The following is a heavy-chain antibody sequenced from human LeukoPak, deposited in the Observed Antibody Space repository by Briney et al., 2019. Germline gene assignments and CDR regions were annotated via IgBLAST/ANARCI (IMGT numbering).Heavy chain of an antibody. J-gene: IGHJ5*02. CDR2: IYYSGST. V-gene: IGHV4-59*01. CDR1: GGSISTYY. CDR3: ARDRRYSNYGGFDP. D-gene: IGHD4-11*01. Sequence: SETLSLTCTVSGGSISTYYWSWLRQPPGKGLEWIGYIYYSGSTNYNPSLKSRVTISVDTSKNQFSLKLSSVTAADTAVYYCARDRRYSNYGGFDPWGQGTLVTVSS.